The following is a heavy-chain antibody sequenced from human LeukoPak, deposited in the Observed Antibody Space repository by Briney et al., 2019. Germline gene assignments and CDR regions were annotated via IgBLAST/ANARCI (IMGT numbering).Heavy chain of an antibody. J-gene: IGHJ5*02. CDR1: GGSISSGGYY. D-gene: IGHD3-22*01. CDR3: ARYDSSGYYNIEEFDP. CDR2: IYYSGST. Sequence: SETLSLTCTVSGGSISSGGYYWSWIRQHPGKGLEWIGYIYYSGSTYYNPSLKSRVTISVDTSKNQFSLKLSSVTAADTAVYYCARYDSSGYYNIEEFDPWGQGTLVTVSS. V-gene: IGHV4-31*03.